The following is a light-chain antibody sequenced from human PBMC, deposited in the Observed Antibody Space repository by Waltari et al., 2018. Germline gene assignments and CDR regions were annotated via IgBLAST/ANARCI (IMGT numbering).Light chain of an antibody. Sequence: QSALTQPASVSGSPGQSITISCTGTSSDVGGYIYVSWYQQHPGKAPKLIIYDVSKRPSGVSNRFSGSKSGNTASLTISGLQAEDEADYCCSSYTGSSTYVFGTGTKVTVL. CDR2: DVS. J-gene: IGLJ1*01. CDR3: SSYTGSSTYV. V-gene: IGLV2-14*01. CDR1: SSDVGGYIY.